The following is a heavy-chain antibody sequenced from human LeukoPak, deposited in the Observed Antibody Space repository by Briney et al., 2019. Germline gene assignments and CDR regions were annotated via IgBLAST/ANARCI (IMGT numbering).Heavy chain of an antibody. J-gene: IGHJ4*02. CDR2: ISYDGSNK. CDR1: GFTFSSYW. CDR3: ARGFSEYQLLILDY. D-gene: IGHD2-2*01. Sequence: GGSLRLSCAASGFTFSSYWMHWVRQAPGKGLEWVAVISYDGSNKYYADSVKGRFTISRDNSKNTLYLQMNSLRAEDTAVYYCARGFSEYQLLILDYWGQGTLVTVSS. V-gene: IGHV3-30-3*01.